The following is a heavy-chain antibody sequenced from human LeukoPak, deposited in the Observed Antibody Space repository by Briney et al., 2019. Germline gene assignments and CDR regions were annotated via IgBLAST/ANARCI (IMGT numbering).Heavy chain of an antibody. Sequence: PSETLSLNCTVSGGSINRSSRYYWGWIRQPPGKGLEWIGSIFYSGSTYYNPSLKSRVTISVDTSNNQFSLKLTSVTAADTAMYYCARHVPSTIFFNWFDPWGQGTLVTVSS. CDR2: IFYSGST. D-gene: IGHD3-3*01. CDR1: GGSINRSSRYY. J-gene: IGHJ5*02. V-gene: IGHV4-39*01. CDR3: ARHVPSTIFFNWFDP.